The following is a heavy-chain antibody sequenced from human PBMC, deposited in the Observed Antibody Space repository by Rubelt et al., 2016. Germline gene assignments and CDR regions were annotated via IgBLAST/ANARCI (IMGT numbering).Heavy chain of an antibody. D-gene: IGHD1/OR15-1a*01. CDR3: ARNNIIRGNEAFDI. CDR2: INPSGGST. V-gene: IGHV1-46*03. Sequence: QVQLVQSGAEVKKPGASVKVSCKASGYTFTSYYMHWVRQAPGQGLEWMGIINPSGGSTSYAHKFEGRVTMTMYTSTSTVYMELVNLRSEDTAVYYCARNNIIRGNEAFDIWGQGTMVTVSS. CDR1: GYTFTSYY. J-gene: IGHJ3*02.